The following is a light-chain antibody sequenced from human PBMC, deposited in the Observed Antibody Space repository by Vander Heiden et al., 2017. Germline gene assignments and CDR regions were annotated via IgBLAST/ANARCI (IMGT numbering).Light chain of an antibody. CDR3: QHYDNSPPYT. CDR1: QIISNNY. Sequence: DIVLTQYPATLSLSPGDRATLSCGASQIISNNYLAWYQQKPGLAPRLLIYEAYSRAAGIPDRFSGSGSGTDFTLTINRLEPEDFGIYYCQHYDNSPPYTFGQGTKLEIK. CDR2: EAY. J-gene: IGKJ2*01. V-gene: IGKV3D-20*01.